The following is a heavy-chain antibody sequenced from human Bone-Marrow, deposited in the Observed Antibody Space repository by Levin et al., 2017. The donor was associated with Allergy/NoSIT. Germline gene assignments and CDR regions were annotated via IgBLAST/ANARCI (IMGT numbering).Heavy chain of an antibody. CDR1: GASMSGSY. V-gene: IGHV4-59*01. J-gene: IGHJ5*02. CDR3: ARVEDNFPNRCAP. CDR2: IYDIGST. Sequence: SETLSLTCTVSGASMSGSYWSWVRQPPGKGLEWIAYIYDIGSTNYNPSLKSRFSISADTSKNQFSLKLSSVTAADTATYYCARVEDNFPNRCAPWGPGTLVPGSS. D-gene: IGHD1-1*01.